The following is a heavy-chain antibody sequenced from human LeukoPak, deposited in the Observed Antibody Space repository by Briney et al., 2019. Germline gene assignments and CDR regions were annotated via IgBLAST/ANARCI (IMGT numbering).Heavy chain of an antibody. CDR1: GFTFSSYA. V-gene: IGHV3-23*01. J-gene: IGHJ4*02. Sequence: GGSLRLSCAASGFTFSSYAMSWVRQAPGKGLEWVSAISGSGGSTYYADSVKGRFTISRDNSKNTLYLQMNSLRAEDTAVYYRAKVVVISYYFDYWGQGTLVTVSS. CDR3: AKVVVISYYFDY. CDR2: ISGSGGST. D-gene: IGHD3-22*01.